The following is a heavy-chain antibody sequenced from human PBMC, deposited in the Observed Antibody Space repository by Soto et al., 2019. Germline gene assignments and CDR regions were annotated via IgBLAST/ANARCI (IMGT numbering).Heavy chain of an antibody. J-gene: IGHJ5*02. CDR1: GGSISRGGYY. CDR2: IYYSGST. Sequence: QVQLQESGPGLVKPSQTLSLTCTVSGGSISRGGYYWSWIRQHPGKGLEWIGYIYYSGSTYYNPSLKSRVTISVDTSKTPFALKLSSVTAADTAVYYCARVGSINWFDPWGPGTLVTVSS. D-gene: IGHD1-26*01. V-gene: IGHV4-31*03. CDR3: ARVGSINWFDP.